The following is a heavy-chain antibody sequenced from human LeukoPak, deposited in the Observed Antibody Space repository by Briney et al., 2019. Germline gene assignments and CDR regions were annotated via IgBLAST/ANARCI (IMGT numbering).Heavy chain of an antibody. J-gene: IGHJ4*02. CDR3: ARETPRRGETRDGYR. Sequence: GGSLRLSCEASGFSFSVYGMSWVRQAPGKGLEWVSYTSSSSSTILYADSVKGRFTISRDNAKNSLYLQMSSLGAEDTALYYCARETPRRGETRDGYRWGQGTVVTVSS. V-gene: IGHV3-48*04. CDR2: TSSSSSTI. CDR1: GFSFSVYG. D-gene: IGHD5-24*01.